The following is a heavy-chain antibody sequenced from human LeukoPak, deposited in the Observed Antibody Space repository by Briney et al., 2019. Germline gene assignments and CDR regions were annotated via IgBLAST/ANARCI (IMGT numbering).Heavy chain of an antibody. V-gene: IGHV4-34*01. Sequence: SETLSLTCAVYGGSFSGYYWSWIRQPPGKGLEWIGEINHSGSTNYNPSLKSRVTISVDTSKNQFSLKLTSVTATDTAVYYCARHWSAGNYQLLGPWGQGTLVTVSS. CDR1: GGSFSGYY. CDR2: INHSGST. J-gene: IGHJ4*02. CDR3: ARHWSAGNYQLLGP. D-gene: IGHD1-7*01.